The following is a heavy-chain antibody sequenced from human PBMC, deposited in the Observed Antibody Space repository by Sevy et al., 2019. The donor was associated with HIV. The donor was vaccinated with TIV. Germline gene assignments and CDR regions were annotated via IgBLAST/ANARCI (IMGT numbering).Heavy chain of an antibody. V-gene: IGHV3-23*01. Sequence: GGSLRLSCAASGFTFTTYAMGWVRQAPGKGLKWVSTLSGSGASTYYADSVKGRFTTSKDNSKNTLFLQMDSLRAEDTAVYYCAKDFYDSSGYYPMEAFDIWGQGTMVTVSS. D-gene: IGHD3-22*01. CDR1: GFTFTTYA. CDR2: LSGSGAST. J-gene: IGHJ3*02. CDR3: AKDFYDSSGYYPMEAFDI.